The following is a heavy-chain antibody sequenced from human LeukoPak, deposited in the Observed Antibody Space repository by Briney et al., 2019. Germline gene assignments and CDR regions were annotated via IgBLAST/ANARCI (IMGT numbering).Heavy chain of an antibody. CDR3: ARVYYYDSSVEF. CDR1: GYTFTSYG. Sequence: ASVKVSCKTSGYTFTSYGISWVRQAPGQGLEWMGWISAYNGNTNYAQKLQGRVTMTTDTSTSTAYMELRSLRSDDTAVYYCARVYYYDSSVEFWGQGTLVTVSS. CDR2: ISAYNGNT. D-gene: IGHD3-22*01. J-gene: IGHJ4*02. V-gene: IGHV1-18*01.